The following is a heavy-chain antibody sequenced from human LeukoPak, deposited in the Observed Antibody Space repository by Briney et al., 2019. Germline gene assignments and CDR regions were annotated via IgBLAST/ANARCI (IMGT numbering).Heavy chain of an antibody. D-gene: IGHD2-8*02. Sequence: SETLSLTCAVSGASFSDYYWNWLRQPPGKGLEWIGEISHFGSTDCNPSLKSRVTISVDTSKNQFSLKLSSVTAADTAVYYCARGRSGNWFDPWGQGTLVTVSS. V-gene: IGHV4-34*01. CDR3: ARGRSGNWFDP. CDR1: GASFSDYY. CDR2: ISHFGST. J-gene: IGHJ5*02.